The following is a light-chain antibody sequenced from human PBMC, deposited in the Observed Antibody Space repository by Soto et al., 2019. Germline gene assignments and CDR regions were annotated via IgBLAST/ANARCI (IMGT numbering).Light chain of an antibody. CDR2: DVS. Sequence: CVLTQPRSVSGSPVQSVTISCTGTSSDVGGYNYVSWYQQHPGKAPKLMIYDVSKRPPGVPDRFSGSKSGNTASLTISGLQAEDEADYYCCTYAGSYTFEVFGTGTKVTVL. V-gene: IGLV2-11*01. CDR1: SSDVGGYNY. CDR3: CTYAGSYTFEV. J-gene: IGLJ1*01.